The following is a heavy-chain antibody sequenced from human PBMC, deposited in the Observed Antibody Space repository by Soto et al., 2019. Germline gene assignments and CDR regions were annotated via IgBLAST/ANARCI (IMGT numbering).Heavy chain of an antibody. CDR1: GFTFSNYA. CDR2: VSGRGDST. D-gene: IGHD2-15*01. Sequence: EVQLLESGGGLVQPGGSLRLSCAASGFTFSNYAMNWVRQAPGKGLEWVSAVSGRGDSTYYADSVKGRFTISRDNSKNTLYLQMSILRAEDTAVYYCARKQKDESCSGGTCRNFDYWGQGTLVTVSS. CDR3: ARKQKDESCSGGTCRNFDY. V-gene: IGHV3-23*01. J-gene: IGHJ4*02.